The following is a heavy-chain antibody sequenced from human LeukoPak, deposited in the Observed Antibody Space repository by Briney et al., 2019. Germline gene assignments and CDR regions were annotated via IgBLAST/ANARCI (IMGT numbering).Heavy chain of an antibody. J-gene: IGHJ4*02. Sequence: GGSLRLSCAAFGFTFSSYSMNWVRQAPGKGLEWVSSISSSSSYIYYADSVKGRFTISRDNAKNSLYLQMNSLRAEDTAVYYCARVGYVVAATWDYWGQGTLVTVSS. V-gene: IGHV3-21*01. CDR3: ARVGYVVAATWDY. D-gene: IGHD2-15*01. CDR1: GFTFSSYS. CDR2: ISSSSSYI.